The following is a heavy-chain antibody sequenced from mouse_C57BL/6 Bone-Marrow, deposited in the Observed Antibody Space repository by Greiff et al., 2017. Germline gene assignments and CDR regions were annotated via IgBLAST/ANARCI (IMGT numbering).Heavy chain of an antibody. J-gene: IGHJ4*01. CDR1: GFTFSDYG. CDR3: ARRGITTGYYYAMHY. Sequence: EVQLVESGGGLVQPGGSLKLSCAASGFTFSDYGMAWVRQAPRKGPEWVAFISNLAYSIYYADTVTGRFTISRENAKKTLDLEMSSVWSEDTAMYYWARRGITTGYYYAMHYWGQGTSVTVSS. CDR2: ISNLAYSI. D-gene: IGHD2-4*01. V-gene: IGHV5-15*04.